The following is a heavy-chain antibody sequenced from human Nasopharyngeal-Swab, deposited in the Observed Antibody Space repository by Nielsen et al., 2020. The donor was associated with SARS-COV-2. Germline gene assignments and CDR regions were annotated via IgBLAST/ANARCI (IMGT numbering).Heavy chain of an antibody. CDR2: IRNKVHGRTT. Sequence: GGSLRLSCAASGFTFSDYYMSWVRQTPGKGLEWVGFIRNKVHGRTTEYAASVKGRFTISRDDSKSIAYLQMNSLKTEDTAVYYCTRPPEHAMVQGGLYGMDVWGQGTTVTVSS. CDR1: GFTFSDYY. CDR3: TRPPEHAMVQGGLYGMDV. V-gene: IGHV3-71*01. J-gene: IGHJ6*02. D-gene: IGHD3-10*01.